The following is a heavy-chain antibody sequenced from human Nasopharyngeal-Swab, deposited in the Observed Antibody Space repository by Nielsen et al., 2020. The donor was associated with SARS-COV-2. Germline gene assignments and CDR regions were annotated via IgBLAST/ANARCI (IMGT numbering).Heavy chain of an antibody. V-gene: IGHV3-30*03. CDR2: IAHDASNE. Sequence: VRQMPGKGLEWVAFIAHDASNEYYGDSVKGRFSISRDSSKNTLYLQMDSLRGEDMAVYYCARDAPAHYGAFYWGRGTLVTVSS. J-gene: IGHJ4*02. CDR3: ARDAPAHYGAFY. D-gene: IGHD4-17*01.